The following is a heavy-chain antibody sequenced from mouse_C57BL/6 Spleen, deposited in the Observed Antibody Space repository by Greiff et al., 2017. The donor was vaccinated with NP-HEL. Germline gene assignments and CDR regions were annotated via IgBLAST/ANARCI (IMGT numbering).Heavy chain of an antibody. CDR1: GFTFSDYY. V-gene: IGHV5-16*01. CDR2: INYDGSST. D-gene: IGHD2-4*01. CDR3: ARDGGITTGDYFDY. J-gene: IGHJ2*01. Sequence: DVKLVESEGGLVQPGSSMKLSCTASGFTFSDYYMAWVRQVPEKGLEWVANINYDGSSTYYLDSLKSRFIISRDNAKNILYLQMSSLKSEDTATYYCARDGGITTGDYFDYWGQGTTLTVSS.